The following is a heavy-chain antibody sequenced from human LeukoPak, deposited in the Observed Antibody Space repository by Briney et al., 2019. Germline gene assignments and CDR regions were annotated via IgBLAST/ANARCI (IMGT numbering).Heavy chain of an antibody. CDR3: AKDRPSVSIAAAVPMDY. Sequence: GGSLRLSCAASGFTFSSYEMNWVRQAPGKGLEWVSYISSSGSTIYYADSVKGRFTISRDNAKNSLYLQMNSLRAEDTAVYYCAKDRPSVSIAAAVPMDYWGQGTLVTVSS. J-gene: IGHJ4*02. CDR1: GFTFSSYE. D-gene: IGHD6-13*01. V-gene: IGHV3-48*03. CDR2: ISSSGSTI.